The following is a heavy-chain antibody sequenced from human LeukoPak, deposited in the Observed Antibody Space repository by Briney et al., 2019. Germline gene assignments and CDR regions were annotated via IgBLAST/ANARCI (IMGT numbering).Heavy chain of an antibody. Sequence: GGSLRLSCAASTFTFSSYGIHWVRQAPGKGLEWVAVISYDGKTKYFADSVKGRFSISRDNSKNSLYLQMNSLRSEDTAMYYCAKESGKFDYWGQGTLVAVSS. CDR2: ISYDGKTK. CDR1: TFTFSSYG. J-gene: IGHJ4*02. V-gene: IGHV3-30*18. CDR3: AKESGKFDY.